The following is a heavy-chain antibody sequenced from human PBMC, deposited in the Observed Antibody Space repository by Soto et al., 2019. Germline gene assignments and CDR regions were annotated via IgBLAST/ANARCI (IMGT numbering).Heavy chain of an antibody. V-gene: IGHV1-69*13. CDR1: GGTFSSYA. CDR2: IIPIFGTA. Sequence: ASVKVSCKASGGTFSSYAISWVRQAPGQGLEWMGGIIPIFGTANYAQKFQGRVTITADESTSTAYMELSSLRSEDTAVYYCARDLDRHYGRYYGMDVWGQGTTVTVSS. CDR3: ARDLDRHYGRYYGMDV. D-gene: IGHD4-17*01. J-gene: IGHJ6*02.